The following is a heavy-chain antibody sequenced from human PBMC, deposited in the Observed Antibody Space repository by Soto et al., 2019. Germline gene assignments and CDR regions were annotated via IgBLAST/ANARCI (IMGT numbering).Heavy chain of an antibody. CDR1: GFTCSSYS. CDR2: ISSSSSTI. CDR3: ARIAGGYYYDSSGYYYNDYFDY. D-gene: IGHD3-22*01. Sequence: PGGSLRLSCAASGFTCSSYSMNWVRQAPGKGLEWVSYISSSSSTIYYADSVKGRFTISRDNAKNSPYLQMNSLRDEDTAVYYCARIAGGYYYDSSGYYYNDYFDYWGQGTLVTVSS. V-gene: IGHV3-48*02. J-gene: IGHJ4*02.